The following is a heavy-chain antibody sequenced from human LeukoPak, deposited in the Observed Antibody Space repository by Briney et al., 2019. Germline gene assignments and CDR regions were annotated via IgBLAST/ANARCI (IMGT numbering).Heavy chain of an antibody. D-gene: IGHD6-19*01. CDR1: GFTFSSYG. V-gene: IGHV3-30*18. J-gene: IGHJ4*02. Sequence: PGRSLRLSCAASGFTFSSYGMHWVRQAPGKGLEWVAVISYDGSNKYYADSVKGRFTISRDNCKNTLYLQMNSLRAEDTAVYYCAKDNSSGRSIYFDYWGQGTLVTVSS. CDR3: AKDNSSGRSIYFDY. CDR2: ISYDGSNK.